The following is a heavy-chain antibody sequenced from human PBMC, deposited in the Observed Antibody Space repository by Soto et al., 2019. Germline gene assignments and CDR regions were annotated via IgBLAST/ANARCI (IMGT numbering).Heavy chain of an antibody. V-gene: IGHV4-34*01. CDR3: ASDKVTGLLDY. CDR1: GGSFSGYS. CDR2: VNHSGST. J-gene: IGHJ4*02. Sequence: QVQLQQWGAGLLKPSETLSLTCAVYGGSFSGYSWTWIRQPPGTGLEWIGEVNHSGSTNYNPSLKRRATISVDPSTNQFSLKLTSVTAADTAVYYCASDKVTGLLDYWGQGTLVTVSS. D-gene: IGHD2-8*02.